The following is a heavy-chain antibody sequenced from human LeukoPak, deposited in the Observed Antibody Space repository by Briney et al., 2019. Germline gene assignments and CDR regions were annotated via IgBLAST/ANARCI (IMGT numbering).Heavy chain of an antibody. J-gene: IGHJ4*02. D-gene: IGHD4-17*01. CDR1: GGPFTTYY. Sequence: SETLSLTCAVYGGPFTTYYCSWIRQPPGKGLEWIGEINHSGTTNYNPSLKSRVTISVDTSKNQLSLKLTSVTAADTAVYYCARGLLRFPQYWGQGTLVTVSS. CDR3: ARGLLRFPQY. V-gene: IGHV4-34*01. CDR2: INHSGTT.